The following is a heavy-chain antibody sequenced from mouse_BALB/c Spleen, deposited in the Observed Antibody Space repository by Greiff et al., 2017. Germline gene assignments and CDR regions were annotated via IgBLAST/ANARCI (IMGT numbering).Heavy chain of an antibody. CDR2: IYPYNGGT. CDR1: GYTFTDYN. V-gene: IGHV1S29*02. J-gene: IGHJ1*01. D-gene: IGHD2-2*01. CDR3: ARRGPYGYDGGWYFDV. Sequence: VQLQQSGPELVKPGASVKISCKASGYTFTDYNMHWVKQSHGKSLEWIGYIYPYNGGTGYNQKFKSKATLTVDNSSSTAYMELRSLTSEDSAVYYCARRGPYGYDGGWYFDVWGAGTTVTVSS.